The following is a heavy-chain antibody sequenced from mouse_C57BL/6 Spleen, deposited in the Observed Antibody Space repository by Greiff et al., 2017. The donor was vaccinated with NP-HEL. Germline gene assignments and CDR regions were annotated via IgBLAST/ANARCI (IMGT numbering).Heavy chain of an antibody. Sequence: EVQLQQSGPELVKPGASVKISCKASGYSFTGYYMNWVKQSPGKSLEWIGEINPSTGGTTYNQKFKAKATLTVDKSSSTAYMQLKSLTSEDSAVYYCARGGLHYYAMDYWGQGTSVTVSS. V-gene: IGHV1-42*01. J-gene: IGHJ4*01. CDR1: GYSFTGYY. D-gene: IGHD3-1*01. CDR2: INPSTGGT. CDR3: ARGGLHYYAMDY.